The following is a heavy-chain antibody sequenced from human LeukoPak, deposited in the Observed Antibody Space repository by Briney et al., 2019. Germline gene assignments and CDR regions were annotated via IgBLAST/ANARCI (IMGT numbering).Heavy chain of an antibody. J-gene: IGHJ3*02. CDR2: IYYSGST. D-gene: IGHD4-17*01. V-gene: IGHV4-59*12. CDR3: ASGHGDYDDAFDI. CDR1: GDSISGFY. Sequence: SETLSLTCTVSGDSISGFYWSWIRQPPGKGLEWIGYIYYSGSTNYNPSLKSRVTISVDTSKSQFSLKLSSVTAADTAVYYCASGHGDYDDAFDIWGQGTMVTVSS.